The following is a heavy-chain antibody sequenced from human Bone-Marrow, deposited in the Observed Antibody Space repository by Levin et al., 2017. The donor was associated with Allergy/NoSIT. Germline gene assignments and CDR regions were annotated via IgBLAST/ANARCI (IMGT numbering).Heavy chain of an antibody. CDR3: ARLSLYGNWFDP. Sequence: PSETLSLTCTVPGGSISSYYWSWIRQPPGKGLEWIGYIYYSGSTNYNPSLKSRVTISVDTSKNQFSLKLSSVTAADTAVYYCARLSLYGNWFDPWGQGTLVTVSS. CDR1: GGSISSYY. D-gene: IGHD4-17*01. J-gene: IGHJ5*02. CDR2: IYYSGST. V-gene: IGHV4-59*01.